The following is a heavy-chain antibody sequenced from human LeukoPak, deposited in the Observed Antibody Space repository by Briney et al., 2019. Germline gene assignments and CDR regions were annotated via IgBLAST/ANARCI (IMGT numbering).Heavy chain of an antibody. Sequence: GGSLRLSCAASEFTLRNYWMSWVRQAPGKELEWVATIKEDGSEKYYVDSVKGRFTISRENAKNSLYLQMNSLRAEDTAVYYCARSFYGHDPYYCYMDVWGKGTTVTVSS. CDR2: IKEDGSEK. V-gene: IGHV3-7*01. CDR3: ARSFYGHDPYYCYMDV. D-gene: IGHD2-2*01. CDR1: EFTLRNYW. J-gene: IGHJ6*03.